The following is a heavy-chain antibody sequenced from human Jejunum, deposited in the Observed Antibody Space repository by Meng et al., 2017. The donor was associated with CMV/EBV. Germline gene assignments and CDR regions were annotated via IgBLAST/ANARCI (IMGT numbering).Heavy chain of an antibody. CDR2: TYYRSKYYN. CDR3: ARDWGDVRGGFDF. V-gene: IGHV6-1*01. D-gene: IGHD3-10*02. J-gene: IGHJ4*02. Sequence: GQLQQSGPGLVKPSQTLSLTCAISGDTVSSYSAAWNWIRQSPSRGLEWLGRTYYRSKYYNDYALSVKSRITINPDTSKNQFSLQLNSVTPEDTAIYYCARDWGDVRGGFDFWGQGTLVTVSS. CDR1: GDTVSSYSAA.